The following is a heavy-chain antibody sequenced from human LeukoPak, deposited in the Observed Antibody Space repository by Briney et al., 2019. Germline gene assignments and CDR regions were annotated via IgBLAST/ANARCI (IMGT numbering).Heavy chain of an antibody. CDR3: ARGSGWYGVGY. J-gene: IGHJ4*02. CDR2: INHSGST. D-gene: IGHD6-19*01. CDR1: GGSFSGYY. Sequence: PSETLSLTCAVYGGSFSGYYWSWIRQPPGKGLEWIGEINHSGSTNYNPSLKSRVTISVDTSKNRFSLKLSSVTAADTAVYYCARGSGWYGVGYWGQGTLVTVSS. V-gene: IGHV4-34*01.